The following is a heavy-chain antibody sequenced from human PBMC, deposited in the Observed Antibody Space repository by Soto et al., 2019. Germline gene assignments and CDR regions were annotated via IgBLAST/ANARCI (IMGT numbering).Heavy chain of an antibody. J-gene: IGHJ5*02. CDR1: GYTFTSYD. V-gene: IGHV1-8*01. CDR3: AMAEDYYGSGSLNGFDP. Sequence: QVQLVQSGAEVKKPGASVKVSCKASGYTFTSYDINWVRQATGQGLEWMGWMNPNSGNTGYAQKFQGSVTMTRNNAISKAHMELSSLGSEDTAVYYCAMAEDYYGSGSLNGFDPWGQGTLVTGSS. D-gene: IGHD3-10*01. CDR2: MNPNSGNT.